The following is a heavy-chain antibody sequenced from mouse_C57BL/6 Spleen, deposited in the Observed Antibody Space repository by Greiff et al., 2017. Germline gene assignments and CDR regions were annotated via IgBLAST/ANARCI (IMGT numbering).Heavy chain of an antibody. CDR3: ARHGDYDVGWYFDV. J-gene: IGHJ1*03. D-gene: IGHD2-4*01. CDR1: GFTFSSYG. V-gene: IGHV5-6*01. Sequence: EVQLLESGGDLVKPGGSLKLSCAASGFTFSSYGMSWVRQTPDKRLEWVATISSGGSYTYYPDSVKGRFTISRDNAKNTLYLQMSSLKSEDTAMYYCARHGDYDVGWYFDVWGTGTTVTVSS. CDR2: ISSGGSYT.